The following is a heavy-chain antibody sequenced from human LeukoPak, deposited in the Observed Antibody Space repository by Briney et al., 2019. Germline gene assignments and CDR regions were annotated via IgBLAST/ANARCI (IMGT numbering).Heavy chain of an antibody. Sequence: GGSLRLSCVGSGFTFSSYWMSWVRQAPEKGLEWVANIKQDGSGKSYVDSVRGRFTISRDNAKNSLYLQVNSLRAEDAAVYYCARAGENDYYSYYMDVWGKGTTVTVSS. D-gene: IGHD3-16*01. J-gene: IGHJ6*03. CDR1: GFTFSSYW. CDR2: IKQDGSGK. V-gene: IGHV3-7*01. CDR3: ARAGENDYYSYYMDV.